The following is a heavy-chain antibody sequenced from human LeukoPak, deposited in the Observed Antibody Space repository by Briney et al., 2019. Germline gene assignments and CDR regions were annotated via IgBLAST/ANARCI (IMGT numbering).Heavy chain of an antibody. D-gene: IGHD6-19*01. CDR3: ARPSYSSGWSFFDY. V-gene: IGHV3-7*01. J-gene: IGHJ4*02. Sequence: PGGSLRLSCAASGFTFSSYWMSWVRQAPGKGLEWVANIKHDGSVQYCVDSVKGRFTISRDNSKNTLHLQMNSLRGEDTAVYYCARPSYSSGWSFFDYWGQGTLVTVSS. CDR2: IKHDGSVQ. CDR1: GFTFSSYW.